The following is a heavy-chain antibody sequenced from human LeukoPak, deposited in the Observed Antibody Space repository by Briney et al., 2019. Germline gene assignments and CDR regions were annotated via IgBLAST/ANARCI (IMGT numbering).Heavy chain of an antibody. Sequence: GGSLRLSCAASGFTVSSNYMIWVRQAPGKGLEWVSVIYSGGSTYYADSVKGRFTISRDNSKNTLYLQMNSLRAEDTAVYYCARDSGYSSSWAFDYWGQGTLVTVSS. D-gene: IGHD6-13*01. CDR1: GFTVSSNY. V-gene: IGHV3-66*01. CDR2: IYSGGST. CDR3: ARDSGYSSSWAFDY. J-gene: IGHJ4*02.